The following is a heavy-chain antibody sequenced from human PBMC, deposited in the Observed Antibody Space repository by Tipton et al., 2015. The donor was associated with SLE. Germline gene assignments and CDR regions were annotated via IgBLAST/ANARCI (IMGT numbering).Heavy chain of an antibody. CDR2: INWDGGTT. D-gene: IGHD1-26*01. CDR1: GFSFDEYT. Sequence: GSLRLSCAASGFSFDEYTMHWVRQVPGKGLEWVSLINWDGGTTFYADSVKGRFTISRDNSKNSLYLQLNALRTEDTALYYCAKDGRGTPMENYYYYYMDVWGKGTTVTVSS. J-gene: IGHJ6*03. CDR3: AKDGRGTPMENYYYYYMDV. V-gene: IGHV3-43*01.